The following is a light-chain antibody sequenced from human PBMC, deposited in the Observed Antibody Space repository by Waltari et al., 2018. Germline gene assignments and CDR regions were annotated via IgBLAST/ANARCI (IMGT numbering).Light chain of an antibody. CDR3: QQYGSSPLT. J-gene: IGKJ4*01. Sequence: EIVLTQSPGTLSLSPGARATLSCRASQSVSSSYLAWYQQKPGQAPRLLIYGASSRATGIPDRFSGSWSGTDFTLTISRLEPEDFAVYYCQQYGSSPLTFGGGTKVEIK. CDR2: GAS. V-gene: IGKV3-20*01. CDR1: QSVSSSY.